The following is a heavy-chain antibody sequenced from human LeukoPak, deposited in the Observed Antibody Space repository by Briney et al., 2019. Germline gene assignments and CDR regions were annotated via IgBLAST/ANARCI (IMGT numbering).Heavy chain of an antibody. CDR3: ARQGSISAFDF. D-gene: IGHD2-21*01. J-gene: IGHJ4*02. CDR1: IGSFSGYH. V-gene: IGHV4-34*01. Sequence: SETLSLTCAVYIGSFSGYHWSWIRQPPGRGLEWIGEIDHSGNTKYNPSLKSRVTISVDTSKNQFSLKLRALSAADTAVYFCARQGSISAFDFWGRGTLVTVSS. CDR2: IDHSGNT.